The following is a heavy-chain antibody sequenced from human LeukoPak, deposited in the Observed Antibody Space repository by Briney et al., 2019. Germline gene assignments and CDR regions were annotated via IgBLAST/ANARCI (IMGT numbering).Heavy chain of an antibody. CDR2: IRYDGSNK. CDR3: AKSYGDYEGLYYYYMDV. CDR1: GFTFSSYG. D-gene: IGHD4-17*01. J-gene: IGHJ6*03. V-gene: IGHV3-30*02. Sequence: GGSLTLSCAASGFTFSSYGMHWVRQAPGKGLEWVAFIRYDGSNKYYADSVKGRFTISRDNSKNTLYLQMNSLRAEDTAVYYCAKSYGDYEGLYYYYMDVWGKGTTVTISS.